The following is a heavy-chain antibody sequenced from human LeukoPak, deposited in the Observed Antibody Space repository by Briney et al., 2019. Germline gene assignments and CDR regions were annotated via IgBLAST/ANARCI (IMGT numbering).Heavy chain of an antibody. CDR1: GFTFSSYG. CDR2: IWYDGSNK. Sequence: GRSLRLSCAASGFTFSSYGMHWVRQAPGKGLEWVAVIWYDGSNKYYADSVKGRFTISRDNSKNTLYLQMNSLRAEDTAVYYCARDRPNYDSSGYLFDYWGQGTLVTVSS. CDR3: ARDRPNYDSSGYLFDY. J-gene: IGHJ4*02. V-gene: IGHV3-33*01. D-gene: IGHD3-22*01.